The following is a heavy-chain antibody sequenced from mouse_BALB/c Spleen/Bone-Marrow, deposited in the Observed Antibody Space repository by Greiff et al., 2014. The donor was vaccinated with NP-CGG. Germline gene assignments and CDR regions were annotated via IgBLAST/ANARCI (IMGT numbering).Heavy chain of an antibody. D-gene: IGHD1-1*01. CDR3: ARRTTTVVATDY. CDR1: GYTFTSYW. Sequence: QVQLQQSGAELVKPGASVKLSCKASGYTFTSYWMHWVKQRPGQGLEWIGEINPSNGRTNYNEKFKSKATLTVDKSPSTAYMQLSSLTSEDSAVYYCARRTTTVVATDYWGQGTTLTVSS. J-gene: IGHJ2*01. V-gene: IGHV1S81*02. CDR2: INPSNGRT.